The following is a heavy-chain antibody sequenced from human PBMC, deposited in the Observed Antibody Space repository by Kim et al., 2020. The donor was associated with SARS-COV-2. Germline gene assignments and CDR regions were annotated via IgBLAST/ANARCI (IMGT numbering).Heavy chain of an antibody. Sequence: YVDSVKGRFTISRDNAKNSLYLQMNSLRAEDTAVYYCARDVTVTTKYFDYWGQGTLVTVSS. J-gene: IGHJ4*02. D-gene: IGHD4-17*01. CDR3: ARDVTVTTKYFDY. V-gene: IGHV3-7*01.